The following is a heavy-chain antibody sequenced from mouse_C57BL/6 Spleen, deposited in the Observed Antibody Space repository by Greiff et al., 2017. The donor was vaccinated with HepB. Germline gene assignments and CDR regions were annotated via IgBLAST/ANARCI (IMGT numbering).Heavy chain of an antibody. D-gene: IGHD1-1*01. CDR3: ARPGKYYYGGAMDY. CDR1: GYTFTSYW. Sequence: QVQLKQSGTELVKPGASVKLSCKASGYTFTSYWMHWVKQRPGQGLEWIGNINPSNGGTNYNEKFKSKATLTVDESSSTAYMQLSSLTSEDSAVYYCARPGKYYYGGAMDYWGQGTSVTVSS. V-gene: IGHV1-53*01. J-gene: IGHJ4*01. CDR2: INPSNGGT.